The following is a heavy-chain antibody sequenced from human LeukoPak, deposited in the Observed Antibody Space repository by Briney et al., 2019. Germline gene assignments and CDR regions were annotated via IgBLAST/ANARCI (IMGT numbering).Heavy chain of an antibody. CDR3: ARSDRIAAAIDY. V-gene: IGHV3-48*04. J-gene: IGHJ4*02. D-gene: IGHD6-13*01. Sequence: GGSLRLSCEASGFTFSSYAMSWVRQAPGKGLEWVSYISSSGSTIYYADSVKGRFTISRDNAKNSLYLQMNSLRTEDTAVYYCARSDRIAAAIDYWGQGTLVTVSS. CDR2: ISSSGSTI. CDR1: GFTFSSYA.